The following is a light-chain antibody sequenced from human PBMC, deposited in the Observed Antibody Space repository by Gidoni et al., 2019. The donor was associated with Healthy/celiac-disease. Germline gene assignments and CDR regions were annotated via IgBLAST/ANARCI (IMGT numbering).Light chain of an antibody. Sequence: QSVLPQPPSVSGDPGQRVLLYCTGSSSNIGAGYDVHWYQQLPGTAPKLLIYGNSNRPSGVPDRFSGSKSGTSASLAITGLQAEDEADYYCQSYDSSLSGSRVFGTGTKVTVL. CDR3: QSYDSSLSGSRV. CDR2: GNS. J-gene: IGLJ1*01. V-gene: IGLV1-40*01. CDR1: SSNIGAGYD.